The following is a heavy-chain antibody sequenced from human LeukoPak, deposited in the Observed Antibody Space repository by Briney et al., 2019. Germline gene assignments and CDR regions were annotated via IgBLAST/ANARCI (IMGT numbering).Heavy chain of an antibody. D-gene: IGHD2-15*01. CDR3: ARGDSDYYYMDV. CDR2: IYYSGST. CDR1: GGSISSSSYY. V-gene: IGHV4-39*07. Sequence: SETLSLTCTVSGGSISSSSYYWGWIRQPPGKGLEWIGSIYYSGSTYYNPSLKSRVTISVDTSKNQFSLQVNSVTPEDTAVYYCARGDSDYYYMDVWGKGTTVTVSS. J-gene: IGHJ6*03.